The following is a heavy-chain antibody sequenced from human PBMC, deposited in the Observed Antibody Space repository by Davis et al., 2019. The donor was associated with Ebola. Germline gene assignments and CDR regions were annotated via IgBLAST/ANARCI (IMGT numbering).Heavy chain of an antibody. CDR3: AKGTPVTRGPFDY. J-gene: IGHJ4*02. CDR1: GFTFSSYT. Sequence: GESLKISCAASGFTFSSYTMNWVRQAPGKGLEWVSSISSSSYYIYYADSLKGRFTISRDNAKNSLYLQMNSLRAEDTAVYYCAKGTPVTRGPFDYWGQGTLVTVSS. V-gene: IGHV3-21*04. D-gene: IGHD4-17*01. CDR2: ISSSSYYI.